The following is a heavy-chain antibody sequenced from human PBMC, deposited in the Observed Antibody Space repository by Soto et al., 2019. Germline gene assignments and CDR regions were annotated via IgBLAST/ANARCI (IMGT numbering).Heavy chain of an antibody. CDR2: IYYSGST. CDR3: ARSGYSYGPNPLLY. J-gene: IGHJ4*02. Sequence: QVQLQESGPGLVKPSQTLSLTCTVSGGSISSGGYYWSWIRQHPGKGLEWIGYIYYSGSTYYNPSLRSRVTIXVXTXXTQFSLKLSSVTAADTAVYYCARSGYSYGPNPLLYWGQGTLVTVSS. V-gene: IGHV4-31*03. D-gene: IGHD5-18*01. CDR1: GGSISSGGYY.